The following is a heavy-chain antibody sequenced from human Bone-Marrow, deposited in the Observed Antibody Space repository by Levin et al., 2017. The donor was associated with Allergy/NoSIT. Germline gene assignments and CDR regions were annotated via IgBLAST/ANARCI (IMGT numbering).Heavy chain of an antibody. Sequence: SSETLSLTCTVSGGSISSSSYYWGWIRQPPGKGLEWIGSIYYSGSTYYNPSLKSRVTISVDTSKNQFSLKLSSVTAADTAVYYCARNEYSSSSLAYYFDYWGQGTLVTVSS. CDR1: GGSISSSSYY. D-gene: IGHD6-6*01. CDR3: ARNEYSSSSLAYYFDY. J-gene: IGHJ4*02. V-gene: IGHV4-39*01. CDR2: IYYSGST.